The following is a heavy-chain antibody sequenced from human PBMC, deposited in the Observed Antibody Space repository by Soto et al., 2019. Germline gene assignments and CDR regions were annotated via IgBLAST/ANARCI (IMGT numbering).Heavy chain of an antibody. D-gene: IGHD5-12*01. CDR2: IIPIFGTA. V-gene: IGHV1-69*12. CDR3: ARSAEMATIDGTSFGL. CDR1: GGTFSSYA. Sequence: QVQLVQSGAEVKKPGSSVKVSCKASGGTFSSYAISWVRQAPGQGLEWMGGIIPIFGTANYAQKFQSRVTIAADESTSTPYMEISSLTSEDTAVYYCARSAEMATIDGTSFGLWGRGTPVTVSS. J-gene: IGHJ2*01.